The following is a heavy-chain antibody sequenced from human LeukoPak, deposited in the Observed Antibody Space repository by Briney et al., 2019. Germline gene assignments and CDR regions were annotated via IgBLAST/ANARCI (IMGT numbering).Heavy chain of an antibody. CDR3: ARQGTYYDILNGSYGFDP. CDR2: IYYSGST. Sequence: SETLSLTCTVSGGSISSYYWSWIRQPPGKGLEWIGYIYYSGSTNYNPSLKSRVTISVDTSKNQFSLKLSSVTAADTAVYYCARQGTYYDILNGSYGFDPWGQGTLVTVSS. D-gene: IGHD3-9*01. J-gene: IGHJ5*02. CDR1: GGSISSYY. V-gene: IGHV4-59*08.